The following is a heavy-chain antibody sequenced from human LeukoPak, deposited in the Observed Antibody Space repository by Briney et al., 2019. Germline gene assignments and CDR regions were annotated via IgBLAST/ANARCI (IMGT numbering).Heavy chain of an antibody. J-gene: IGHJ6*03. CDR3: ARVPVPYYYYYMDV. CDR2: IIPIFGTA. Sequence: GASVKVSCKASGATFSSYAISWVRQAPGQGLEWMGGIIPIFGTANYAQKFQGRVTITTDESTSTAYMELSSLRSEDTAVYYCARVPVPYYYYYMDVWGKGTTVTVSS. V-gene: IGHV1-69*05. CDR1: GATFSSYA.